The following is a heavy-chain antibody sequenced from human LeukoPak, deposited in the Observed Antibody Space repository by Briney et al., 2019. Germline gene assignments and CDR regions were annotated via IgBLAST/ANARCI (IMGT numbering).Heavy chain of an antibody. J-gene: IGHJ2*01. CDR2: ISTSSSYI. D-gene: IGHD3-22*01. V-gene: IGHV3-21*01. CDR3: ARTSDTSGRLSWYFDL. Sequence: GGSLRLSCAASAFTFSSYSMNWVRQAPGKGLEWVSFISTSSSYIHYADSVKGRFTISRDNAKNSLYLQMNSLRAEDTAVYYCARTSDTSGRLSWYFDLWGRGPLVTVSS. CDR1: AFTFSSYS.